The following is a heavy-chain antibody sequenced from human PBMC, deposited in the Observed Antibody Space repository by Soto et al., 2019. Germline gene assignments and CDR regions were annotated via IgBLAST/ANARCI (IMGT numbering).Heavy chain of an antibody. CDR3: ARDLGYSGSYLVY. Sequence: PSETLSLTCTVSGGSISSYYWSWIRQPPGKGLEWIGYIYYSGSTNYNPSLKSRVTISVDTSKNQFSLKLSSVTAADTAVYYCARDLGYSGSYLVYWGQGTLVTVS. CDR1: GGSISSYY. CDR2: IYYSGST. D-gene: IGHD1-26*01. J-gene: IGHJ4*02. V-gene: IGHV4-59*01.